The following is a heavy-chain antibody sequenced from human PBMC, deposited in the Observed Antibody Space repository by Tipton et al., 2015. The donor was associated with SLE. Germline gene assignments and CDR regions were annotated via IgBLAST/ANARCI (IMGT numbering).Heavy chain of an antibody. CDR3: ASSDYYDSSGYYSYAFDI. J-gene: IGHJ3*02. CDR1: GGSISSHY. V-gene: IGHV4-59*11. D-gene: IGHD3-22*01. CDR2: IYNSGSG. Sequence: TLSLTCTVSGGSISSHYWSWIRQPPGKGLEWIGYIYNSGSGNYNPSLKSRVTISVDTSKNQFSLKLSSVSAADTSVYYCASSDYYDSSGYYSYAFDIWGLGTMVTVSS.